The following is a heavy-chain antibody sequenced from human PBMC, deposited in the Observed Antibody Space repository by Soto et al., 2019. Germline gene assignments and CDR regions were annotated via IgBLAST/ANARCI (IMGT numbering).Heavy chain of an antibody. J-gene: IGHJ4*02. CDR3: ATDAYVWGSYHY. V-gene: IGHV3-15*01. D-gene: IGHD3-16*02. CDR1: GFAFSDAW. Sequence: GGSLRLSCAASGFAFSDAWMSWVRQAPGKGPEWVGRIKNKIDGGTTDYAAPVKGRFIISRDDSKNTLYLQMNGLKTEDTAVYYCATDAYVWGSYHYWGQGTLVTVPQ. CDR2: IKNKIDGGTT.